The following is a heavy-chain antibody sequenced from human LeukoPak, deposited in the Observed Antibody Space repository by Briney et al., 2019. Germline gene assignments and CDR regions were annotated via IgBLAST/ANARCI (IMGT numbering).Heavy chain of an antibody. V-gene: IGHV1-69*04. CDR2: IIPILGIA. D-gene: IGHD5-12*01. CDR1: GGTFSIYT. Sequence: SVKLSCKASGGTFSIYTISWVRQAPGQGLEWMGRIIPILGIANYAQKFQGRVTITADKSTSTAYMELSSLRSEDTAVYYCARDIEDVDIVATSRWFDPWGQGTLVTVSS. CDR3: ARDIEDVDIVATSRWFDP. J-gene: IGHJ5*02.